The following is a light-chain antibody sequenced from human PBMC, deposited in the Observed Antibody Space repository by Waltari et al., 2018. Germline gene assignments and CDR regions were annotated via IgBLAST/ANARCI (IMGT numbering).Light chain of an antibody. CDR3: SSYTSSTTGI. CDR1: RSDVGGLKY. V-gene: IGLV2-14*01. Sequence: QSALTQPDSVSGSPGQSITISCTGTRSDVGGLKYVSCYQQHPGKAPKVIIYDVSNRASGVPNRFSGSKSGNSASLTISGLQAEDEADYYCSSYTSSTTGIFGGGTRLTVL. J-gene: IGLJ2*01. CDR2: DVS.